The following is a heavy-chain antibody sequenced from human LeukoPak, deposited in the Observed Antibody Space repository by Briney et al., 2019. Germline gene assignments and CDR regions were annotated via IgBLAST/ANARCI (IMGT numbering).Heavy chain of an antibody. D-gene: IGHD2-2*01. CDR1: GFTFSSYA. CDR3: ARGVDCSSTSCYYYYYYYMDV. J-gene: IGHJ6*03. Sequence: GGSLRLSCAASGFTFSSYAMHCVRQAPGKGLEWVAVISYDGSNKYYADSVKGRFTISRDNAKNSLYLQMNSLRAEDTAVYYCARGVDCSSTSCYYYYYYYMDVWGKGTTVTVSS. CDR2: ISYDGSNK. V-gene: IGHV3-30-3*01.